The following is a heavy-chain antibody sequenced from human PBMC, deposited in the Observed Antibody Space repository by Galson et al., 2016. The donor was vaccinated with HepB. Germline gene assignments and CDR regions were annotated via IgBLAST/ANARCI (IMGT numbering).Heavy chain of an antibody. CDR1: GFTFATYW. CDR2: IKQDGSAK. Sequence: SLRLSCAASGFTFATYWMYWVRQTPGKGLECVASIKQDGSAKYYMGSVTGRFTISRDNAKNSVYLQMNSLRAEDTAVYYCAGDHIRGWSFAHWCQGTLVTAHFPHARDNTRKPGYLQRNSLEADDPAVYDCARDHIGGWSFAHWGPGTLVTVSS. V-gene: IGHV3-7*01. J-gene: IGHJ4*02. D-gene: IGHD2-8*02. CDR3: AGDHIRGWSFAHWCQGTLVTAHFPHARDNTRKPGYLQRNSLEADDPAVYDCARDHIGGWSFAH.